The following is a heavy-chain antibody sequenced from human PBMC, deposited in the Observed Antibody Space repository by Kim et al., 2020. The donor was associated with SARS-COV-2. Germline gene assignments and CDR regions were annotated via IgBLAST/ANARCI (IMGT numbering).Heavy chain of an antibody. CDR2: IYYSGST. CDR3: AVLVGDRGLGGMDV. V-gene: IGHV4-59*08. Sequence: SETLSLTCTVSGGSISSYYWSWIRQPPGKGLEWIGYIYYSGSTNYNPSLKSRVTISVDTSKNQFSLKLSSVTAADTAVYYCAVLVGDRGLGGMDVWGQGTTVTVSS. J-gene: IGHJ6*02. CDR1: GGSISSYY. D-gene: IGHD2-21*01.